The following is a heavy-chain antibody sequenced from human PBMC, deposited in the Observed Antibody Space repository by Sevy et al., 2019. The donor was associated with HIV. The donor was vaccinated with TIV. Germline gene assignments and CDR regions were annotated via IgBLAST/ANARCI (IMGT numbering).Heavy chain of an antibody. CDR2: ISYGGSNK. Sequence: GGSLRLSCAASGFSFSSYAMHWVRQAPGKGLEWVAVISYGGSNKYQADSVKGRFTISRDNSNNTLYLQMNSLKAEDTAVYYCARVMGELLGRDAFDVWGRGTMVTVSS. CDR1: GFSFSSYA. V-gene: IGHV3-30-3*01. D-gene: IGHD1-26*01. J-gene: IGHJ3*01. CDR3: ARVMGELLGRDAFDV.